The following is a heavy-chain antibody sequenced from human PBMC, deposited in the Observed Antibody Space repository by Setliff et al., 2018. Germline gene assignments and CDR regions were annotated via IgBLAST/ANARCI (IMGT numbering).Heavy chain of an antibody. CDR1: GFSFSSYA. Sequence: GGSLRLSCAASGFSFSSYAMSWVRQAPGKGLEWVSVITWNSDITGYADSVKGRFTISRDNAKSTLYLEMNSLSADDTAFYYCAKDRYGSGFNWFDPWGQGTLVTVSS. V-gene: IGHV3-9*01. CDR3: AKDRYGSGFNWFDP. D-gene: IGHD3-10*01. J-gene: IGHJ5*02. CDR2: ITWNSDIT.